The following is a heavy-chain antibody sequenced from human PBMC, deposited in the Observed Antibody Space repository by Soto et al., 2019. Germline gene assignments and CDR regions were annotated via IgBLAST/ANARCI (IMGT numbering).Heavy chain of an antibody. CDR3: AKAPRQDPYYYYYMDV. D-gene: IGHD2-15*01. CDR2: ISGSGGST. J-gene: IGHJ6*03. CDR1: GLTFSSYA. V-gene: IGHV3-23*01. Sequence: GGSLRLSCAASGLTFSSYAMSWFRQAPGKGLEWVSAISGSGGSTYYADSVKGRFTISRDNSKNTLYLQMNSLRAEDTAVYYCAKAPRQDPYYYYYMDVWGKGTTVTVSS.